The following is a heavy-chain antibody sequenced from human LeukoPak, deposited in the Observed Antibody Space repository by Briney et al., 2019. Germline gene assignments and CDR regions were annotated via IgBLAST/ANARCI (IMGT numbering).Heavy chain of an antibody. D-gene: IGHD5/OR15-5a*01. CDR2: IYGDGSS. V-gene: IGHV3-53*01. CDR3: ARGEAVGYTVERLW. CDR1: GFTVSSNY. J-gene: IGHJ4*02. Sequence: GGSLRLSCAASGFTVSSNYMGWVRQAPGKGLKWVSVIYGDGSSYYADSVKGRLTISRDNSKNTLHLQMNSLRAEDTAVYYCARGEAVGYTVERLWWGQGTLVTVSS.